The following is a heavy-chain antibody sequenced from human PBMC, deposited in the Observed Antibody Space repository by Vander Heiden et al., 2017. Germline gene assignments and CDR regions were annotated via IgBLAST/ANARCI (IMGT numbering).Heavy chain of an antibody. J-gene: IGHJ6*02. CDR2: ISSSSSYI. D-gene: IGHD1-26*01. CDR1: GFTFSSYS. V-gene: IGHV3-21*01. Sequence: EVQLVESGGGLVKPGGSLRLSCAAPGFTFSSYSMNWVRQAPGKGLECVSSISSSSSYIYYADSVKGRFTISRDNAKNSLYLQTNSLRAEDTAVYYCARDMIVGATTGNYYYYGMDVWGQGTTVTVSS. CDR3: ARDMIVGATTGNYYYYGMDV.